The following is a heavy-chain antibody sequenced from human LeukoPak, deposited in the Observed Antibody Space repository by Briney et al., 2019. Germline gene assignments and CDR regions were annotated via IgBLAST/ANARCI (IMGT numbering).Heavy chain of an antibody. Sequence: GGSLRLSCAASGFTLSSYWMSWVRQAPGKGLEWVANIKQDGSEKYYVDSVKGRFTISRDNAKNSLYLQMNSLRAEDTAVYYCARNSGYDPGYFDYWGQGTLVTVSS. CDR1: GFTLSSYW. V-gene: IGHV3-7*01. CDR3: ARNSGYDPGYFDY. J-gene: IGHJ4*02. D-gene: IGHD5-12*01. CDR2: IKQDGSEK.